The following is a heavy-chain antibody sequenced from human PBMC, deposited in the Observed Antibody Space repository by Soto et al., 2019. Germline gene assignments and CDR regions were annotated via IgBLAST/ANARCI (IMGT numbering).Heavy chain of an antibody. CDR3: AKNRDYDYDAFDV. J-gene: IGHJ3*01. CDR1: GFTFNRNA. D-gene: IGHD3-16*01. Sequence: GGSLRLSCAGSGFTFNRNAMSWVRQAPGKGLEWVSGITGNSAFTYYADSVKGRVIISRDNSKNTLYLQINTLRVEDTAVYYCAKNRDYDYDAFDVWGQGTVVTVSS. CDR2: ITGNSAFT. V-gene: IGHV3-23*01.